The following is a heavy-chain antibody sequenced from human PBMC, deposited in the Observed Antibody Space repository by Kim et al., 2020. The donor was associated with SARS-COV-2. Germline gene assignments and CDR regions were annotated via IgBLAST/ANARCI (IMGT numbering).Heavy chain of an antibody. V-gene: IGHV4-31*02. Sequence: SRVTISVDTSKNQFSLKLSSVTAADTAVYYCARAQRTVVVVVAATVGAFDIWGQGTMVTVSS. D-gene: IGHD2-15*01. CDR3: ARAQRTVVVVVAATVGAFDI. J-gene: IGHJ3*02.